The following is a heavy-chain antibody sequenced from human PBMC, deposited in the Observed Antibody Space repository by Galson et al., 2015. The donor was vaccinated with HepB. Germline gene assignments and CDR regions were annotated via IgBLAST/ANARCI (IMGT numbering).Heavy chain of an antibody. V-gene: IGHV3-48*01. CDR1: GFTFSSYS. D-gene: IGHD6-13*01. CDR3: ARRYSSSWFADY. CDR2: ISSSSSTI. J-gene: IGHJ4*02. Sequence: SLRLSCAASGFTFSSYSMNWVRQAPGKGLEWVPYISSSSSTIYYADSVKGRFTISRDNAKNSLYLQMNSLRAEDTAVYYCARRYSSSWFADYWGQGTLVTVSS.